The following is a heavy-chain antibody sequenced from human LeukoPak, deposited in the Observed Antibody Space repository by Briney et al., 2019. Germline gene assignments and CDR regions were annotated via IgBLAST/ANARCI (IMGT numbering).Heavy chain of an antibody. D-gene: IGHD3-22*01. CDR3: AREGSYYDSSGYYSSFDN. J-gene: IGHJ4*02. Sequence: PGGSLRLSCAASGFTFSNYWMTWVRQTPGKGLEWVANIKQDGSEKYYVDSVKGRFTISRNNAKNSLYLQMNSLRAEDTAVYYCAREGSYYDSSGYYSSFDNWGQGTLVTVSS. V-gene: IGHV3-7*03. CDR2: IKQDGSEK. CDR1: GFTFSNYW.